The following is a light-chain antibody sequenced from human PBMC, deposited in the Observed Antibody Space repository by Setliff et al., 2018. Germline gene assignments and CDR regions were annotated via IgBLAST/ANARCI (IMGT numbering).Light chain of an antibody. V-gene: IGKV4-1*01. CDR1: QSVLYSSNNKNY. J-gene: IGKJ4*01. CDR3: QQYYSIPRT. CDR2: WAS. Sequence: DIVMTQSPDSLAVSLGERATINCKSSQSVLYSSNNKNYLAWYQQRPGQPPKLLLYWASTRESGVPDRFSGSGSGTDFTLTISSLQAEDVAVYYCQQYYSIPRTFGGGTKVDIK.